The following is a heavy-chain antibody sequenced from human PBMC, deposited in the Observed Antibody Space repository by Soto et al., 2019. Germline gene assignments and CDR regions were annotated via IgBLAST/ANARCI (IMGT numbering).Heavy chain of an antibody. V-gene: IGHV1-69*01. CDR1: GGTFSSYA. Sequence: QVQLVQSGADVKKPGSSVKVSCKASGGTFSSYAISWVRQAPGQGLEWMGGIIPIFGTANYAQKFQGRVTITADESTSTAYMELSSLRSEDTAVYYCATRSRGEYYYDSSGYYSSGYYWGQGTLVTVSS. CDR2: IIPIFGTA. CDR3: ATRSRGEYYYDSSGYYSSGYY. D-gene: IGHD3-22*01. J-gene: IGHJ4*02.